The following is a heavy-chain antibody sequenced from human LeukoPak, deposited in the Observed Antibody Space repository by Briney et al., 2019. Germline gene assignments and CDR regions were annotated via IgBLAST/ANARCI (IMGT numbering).Heavy chain of an antibody. CDR2: IYNSGST. Sequence: PSETLSLTCTVPGGSISSSSYYWGWIRQPPGKGLEWIGSIYNSGSTYYNPSPKSRVTISVDTSKNQFSLKLSSVTAADTAVYFCARREYYDSSGYRWGQGTLVTVSS. V-gene: IGHV4-39*01. J-gene: IGHJ4*02. CDR3: ARREYYDSSGYR. CDR1: GGSISSSSYY. D-gene: IGHD3-22*01.